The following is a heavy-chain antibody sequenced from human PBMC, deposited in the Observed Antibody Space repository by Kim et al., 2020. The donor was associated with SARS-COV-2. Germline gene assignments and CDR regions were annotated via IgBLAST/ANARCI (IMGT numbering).Heavy chain of an antibody. J-gene: IGHJ4*02. CDR3: AKDPEPAARSYYFDY. Sequence: DSVKGRFTISRDNSTNTLYLQMNSLRAEDTAVYYCAKDPEPAARSYYFDYWGQGTLVTVSS. V-gene: IGHV3-23*01. D-gene: IGHD2-2*01.